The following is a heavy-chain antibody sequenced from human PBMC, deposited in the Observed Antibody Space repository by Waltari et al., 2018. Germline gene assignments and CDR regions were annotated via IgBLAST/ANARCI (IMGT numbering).Heavy chain of an antibody. CDR2: IYTSGST. CDR1: GGSISSYY. V-gene: IGHV4-4*07. D-gene: IGHD3-3*01. CDR3: AREGYYDFWSGYFGVTAFFDY. Sequence: QVQLQESGPGLVKPSETLSLTCTVSGGSISSYYWSWIRQPAGKGLEWIGRIYTSGSTNYNPSLKSRVTMSVDTSKNQFSLKLSSVTAADTAVYYCAREGYYDFWSGYFGVTAFFDYWGQGTLVTVSS. J-gene: IGHJ4*02.